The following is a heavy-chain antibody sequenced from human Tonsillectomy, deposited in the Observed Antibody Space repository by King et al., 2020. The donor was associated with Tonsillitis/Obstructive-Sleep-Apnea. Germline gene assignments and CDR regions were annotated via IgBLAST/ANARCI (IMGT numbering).Heavy chain of an antibody. Sequence: QLVQSGGGLVKPGGSLRLSCAASGFTLSSYTMNWVRQAPGKGLEWVSSISGSSSYIYYADSMKGRFTISRDNARNSLYLQMNSLRAEDTALYYCARDTALEGYSGYGHFDYWGQGTLVTVSS. CDR1: GFTLSSYT. J-gene: IGHJ4*02. D-gene: IGHD5-12*01. CDR3: ARDTALEGYSGYGHFDY. CDR2: ISGSSSYI. V-gene: IGHV3-21*01.